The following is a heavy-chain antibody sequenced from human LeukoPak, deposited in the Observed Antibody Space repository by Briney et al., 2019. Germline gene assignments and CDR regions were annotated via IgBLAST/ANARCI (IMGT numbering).Heavy chain of an antibody. J-gene: IGHJ5*02. V-gene: IGHV4-39*07. CDR2: VYHNGDT. CDR3: ARASLSDSSAYP. Sequence: SETLSLTCTVSGGSVSDYRSYWPWIRQPPGKGLEWVGSVYHNGDTYYNPALKSRVTISVDTSKNQFSLKLSLVTAADTAVYYCARASLSDSSAYPWGQGTLVTVSS. D-gene: IGHD3-22*01. CDR1: GGSVSDYRSY.